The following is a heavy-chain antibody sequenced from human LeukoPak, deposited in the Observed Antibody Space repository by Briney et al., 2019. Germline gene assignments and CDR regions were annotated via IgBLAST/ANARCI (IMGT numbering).Heavy chain of an antibody. Sequence: PGGSLRLSCAASGFTFSSYGMHWVRQAPGKGLEWVAVIRYDGSNKYYADSVKGRFTISRDNSKNTLYLQMNSLRAEDTAVYYCARDRGSGWYNHDAFDIWGQGTMVTVSS. CDR2: IRYDGSNK. CDR3: ARDRGSGWYNHDAFDI. J-gene: IGHJ3*02. CDR1: GFTFSSYG. V-gene: IGHV3-33*01. D-gene: IGHD6-19*01.